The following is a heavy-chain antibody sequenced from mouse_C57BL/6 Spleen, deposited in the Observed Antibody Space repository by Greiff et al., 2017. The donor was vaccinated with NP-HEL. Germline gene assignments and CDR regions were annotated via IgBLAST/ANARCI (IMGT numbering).Heavy chain of an antibody. CDR1: GYSFTGYY. J-gene: IGHJ2*01. Sequence: VQLQQSGPELVKPGASVKISCKASGYSFTGYYMNWVKQSPEKSLEWIGEINPSTGGTTYNQKFKAKATLTVDKSSSTAYMQLKSLTSEDSAVYYCARSGGYYPYYFDYWGQGTTLTVSS. V-gene: IGHV1-42*01. CDR2: INPSTGGT. CDR3: ARSGGYYPYYFDY. D-gene: IGHD2-3*01.